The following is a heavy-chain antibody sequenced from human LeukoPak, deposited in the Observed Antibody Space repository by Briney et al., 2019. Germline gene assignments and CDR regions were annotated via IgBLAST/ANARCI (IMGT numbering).Heavy chain of an antibody. CDR3: ARVYCSGGSCYSGFDY. D-gene: IGHD2-15*01. Sequence: SETLSLTCTVSGGSISSSSYYWGWIRQPPGKGLEWIGSIYYSGSTYYNPSLKSRVTISVDTSKNQFSLKLSSVTAADTAVYYCARVYCSGGSCYSGFDYWGQGTLVTVSS. CDR1: GGSISSSSYY. J-gene: IGHJ4*02. V-gene: IGHV4-39*07. CDR2: IYYSGST.